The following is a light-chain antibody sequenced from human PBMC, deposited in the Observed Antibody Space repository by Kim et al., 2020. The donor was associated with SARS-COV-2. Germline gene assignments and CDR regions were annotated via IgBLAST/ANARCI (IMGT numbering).Light chain of an antibody. CDR2: GAS. J-gene: IGKJ4*01. Sequence: VSPGERATLSCRASQSVSSNLAWYQQKPGQAPRLLIYGASTRATGIPARSSGSGSGTEFTLTISSLQSEDFAVYYCQQYNNWPLTFGGGTKVDIK. CDR3: QQYNNWPLT. V-gene: IGKV3-15*01. CDR1: QSVSSN.